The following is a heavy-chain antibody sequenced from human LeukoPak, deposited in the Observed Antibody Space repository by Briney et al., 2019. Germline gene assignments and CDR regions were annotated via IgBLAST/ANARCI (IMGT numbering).Heavy chain of an antibody. Sequence: GGSLRLSCAASGFTFSSYGMSWVRQAPGKGLEWVSAISGSGGSTYYADSVKGRFTISRDNSKNTLYLQMNSLRAEDAAVYYCAKSTAAETQPFDPWGQGTLVTVSS. CDR1: GFTFSSYG. J-gene: IGHJ5*02. CDR2: ISGSGGST. CDR3: AKSTAAETQPFDP. D-gene: IGHD6-25*01. V-gene: IGHV3-23*01.